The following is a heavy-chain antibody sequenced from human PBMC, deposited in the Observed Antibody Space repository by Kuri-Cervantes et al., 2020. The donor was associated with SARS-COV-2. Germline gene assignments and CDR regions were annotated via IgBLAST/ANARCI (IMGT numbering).Heavy chain of an antibody. CDR3: AKDRLSSWYHQYGMDV. J-gene: IGHJ6*02. D-gene: IGHD6-13*01. CDR2: ISGSGGST. CDR1: GFTFSSYA. Sequence: GESLKISCAASGFTFSSYAMSWVRQAPGKGLEWVSAISGSGGSTYYADSVKGRFTISRDNSKNTLYLQMNSLRAEDTAVYYCAKDRLSSWYHQYGMDVWGQGTTVT. V-gene: IGHV3-23*01.